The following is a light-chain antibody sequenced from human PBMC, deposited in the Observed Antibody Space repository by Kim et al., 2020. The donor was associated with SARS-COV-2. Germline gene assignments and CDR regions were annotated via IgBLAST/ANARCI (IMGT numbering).Light chain of an antibody. CDR1: NIGSKS. J-gene: IGLJ2*01. Sequence: APGKTARITCGGNNIGSKSVHWYQQKPGQAPVLVIYYDSDRPSGIPERFSGSNSGNTATLTISRVEAGDGADYYCQVWDSSSDLLVFGGGTQLTVL. CDR2: YDS. CDR3: QVWDSSSDLLV. V-gene: IGLV3-21*04.